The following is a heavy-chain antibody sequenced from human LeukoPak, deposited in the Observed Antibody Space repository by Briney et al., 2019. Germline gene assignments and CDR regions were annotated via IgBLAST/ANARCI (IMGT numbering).Heavy chain of an antibody. J-gene: IGHJ4*02. CDR2: IKQDGSEK. Sequence: GGSLRLSCAASGFTFSSYWMGWVRQAPGKGLEWVANIKQDGSEKYYVDSVKGRFTISRDNAKNSLFLQMSSLRAEDTAVYYCARGLGYSYGNGDYWGQGTLVTVSS. V-gene: IGHV3-7*01. CDR1: GFTFSSYW. CDR3: ARGLGYSYGNGDY. D-gene: IGHD5-18*01.